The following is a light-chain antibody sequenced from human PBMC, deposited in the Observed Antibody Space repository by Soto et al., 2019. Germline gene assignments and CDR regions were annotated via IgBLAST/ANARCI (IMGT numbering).Light chain of an antibody. J-gene: IGKJ4*01. CDR2: AAS. V-gene: IGKV1-6*01. Sequence: IQMTQSXSSLSASVGDRVSITCRVRQGIINDLVWXQQEXGXAPXXXXYAASSLQSGGPSRFSGSGSVTDFTRTISSLQPEDFATYYGLQDYNYPLTFGGGTKVDIK. CDR3: LQDYNYPLT. CDR1: QGIIND.